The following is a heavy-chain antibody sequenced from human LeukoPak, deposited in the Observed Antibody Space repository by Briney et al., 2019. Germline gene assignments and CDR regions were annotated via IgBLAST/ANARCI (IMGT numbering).Heavy chain of an antibody. CDR1: LDSTTSNF. CDR3: AREIVGGFNPGAY. D-gene: IGHD1-14*01. CDR2: IHRSGST. J-gene: IGHJ4*02. V-gene: IGHV4-4*02. Sequence: SETLSLTCTVSLDSTTSNFWSWVRKPAGKGLEWIGEIHRSGSTNYNPSLQSRVTISIDRSKNQIALELSSVTAADTAVYYCAREIVGGFNPGAYWGQGTLVTVSS.